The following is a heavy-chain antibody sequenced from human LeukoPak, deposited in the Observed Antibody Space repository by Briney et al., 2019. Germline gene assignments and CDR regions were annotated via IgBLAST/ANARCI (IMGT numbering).Heavy chain of an antibody. CDR3: ARGPSSVATRQDY. CDR1: GYTFTNYG. CDR2: ISAYNGNT. V-gene: IGHV1-18*01. J-gene: IGHJ4*02. D-gene: IGHD6-6*01. Sequence: ASVKVSCKASGYTFTNYGINWVRQAPGQGLEWMGWISAYNGNTNYAQKVQGRVTMTTDTYTSTAYVELRSLRSDDTAVYYCARGPSSVATRQDYWGQGTLVTVSS.